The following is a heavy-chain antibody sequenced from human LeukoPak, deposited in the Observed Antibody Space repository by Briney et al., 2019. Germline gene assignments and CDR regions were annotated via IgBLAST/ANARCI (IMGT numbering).Heavy chain of an antibody. Sequence: GGSLRLSCAASLLPFSSYSMNWVRQAPGKGLEWVSSISSSSSYIYYADSVKGRFTISRDNAKNSLYLQMNSLRAEDTAVYYCARDSYGGNSFDYWGQGTLVTVSS. CDR3: ARDSYGGNSFDY. D-gene: IGHD4-23*01. CDR1: LLPFSSYS. V-gene: IGHV3-21*01. J-gene: IGHJ4*02. CDR2: ISSSSSYI.